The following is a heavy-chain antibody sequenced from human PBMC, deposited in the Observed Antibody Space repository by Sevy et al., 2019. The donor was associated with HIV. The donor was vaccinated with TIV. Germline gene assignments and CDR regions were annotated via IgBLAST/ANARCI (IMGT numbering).Heavy chain of an antibody. J-gene: IGHJ4*02. CDR2: ITSSGDTI. Sequence: GGSLRLSCAASGFTFSDYYMTWIRQAPGKGLEWVAYITSSGDTIYYADSVKGRFTISRDNAKNSLYLQMNNLRAEDTAVYYCASEYDYSHYAFDYWGQGTLVTVSS. CDR1: GFTFSDYY. CDR3: ASEYDYSHYAFDY. D-gene: IGHD4-4*01. V-gene: IGHV3-11*01.